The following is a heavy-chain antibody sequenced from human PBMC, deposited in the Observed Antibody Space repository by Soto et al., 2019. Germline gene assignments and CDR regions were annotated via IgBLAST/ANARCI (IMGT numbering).Heavy chain of an antibody. CDR1: GGSISSSSYY. V-gene: IGHV4-39*01. Sequence: SETLSLTCTVSGGSISSSSYYWGWIRQPPGKGLEWIGNIYYSGSTYYNPSLKSRVTISVDTSKNQFSLKLSSVTAADTAVYYCARGTGTTIGWFDPWGQGTLVTVSS. CDR3: ARGTGTTIGWFDP. J-gene: IGHJ5*02. CDR2: IYYSGST. D-gene: IGHD1-7*01.